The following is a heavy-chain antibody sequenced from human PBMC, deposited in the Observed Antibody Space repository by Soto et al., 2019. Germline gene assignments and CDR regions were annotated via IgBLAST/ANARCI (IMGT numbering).Heavy chain of an antibody. J-gene: IGHJ2*01. Sequence: QVQLVQSGAEVKKPGSSVKVSCKASGGTFSSYTISWVRQAPGQGLEWMGRIIPILGIANYAQKFQGRVTTTEDKSTSSTYMEQRNLRSENTAVYYWARDPTYYYDSSGYLDLWGRGTLVTVSS. CDR1: GGTFSSYT. CDR2: IIPILGIA. CDR3: ARDPTYYYDSSGYLDL. D-gene: IGHD3-22*01. V-gene: IGHV1-69*02.